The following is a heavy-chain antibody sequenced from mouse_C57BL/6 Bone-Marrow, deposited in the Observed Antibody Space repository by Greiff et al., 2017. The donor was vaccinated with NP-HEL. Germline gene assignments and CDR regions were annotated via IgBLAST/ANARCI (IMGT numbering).Heavy chain of an antibody. CDR1: GYAFSSSW. Sequence: VKLMESGPELVKPGASVKISCKASGYAFSSSWMNWVKQRPGKGLEWIGRIYPGDGDTNYNGKFKGKATLTADKSSSTAYMQLSSLTSEDSAVYFCAPNYYAMDYWGQGTSVTVSS. CDR3: APNYYAMDY. J-gene: IGHJ4*01. CDR2: IYPGDGDT. V-gene: IGHV1-82*01.